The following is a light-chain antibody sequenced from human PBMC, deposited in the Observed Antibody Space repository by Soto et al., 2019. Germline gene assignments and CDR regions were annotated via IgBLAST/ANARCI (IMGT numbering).Light chain of an antibody. CDR2: GAS. V-gene: IGKV3-15*01. J-gene: IGKJ1*01. CDR3: QQYNNWPRT. Sequence: EIVMTQSPATLSVSPGESATLSCRASQSIGNNLAWYRQTPGQAPRLLIYGASTRATGIPARFSGSGSGTEFTLTISSLQSEDFAVYYCQQYNNWPRTFGQGTRWIS. CDR1: QSIGNN.